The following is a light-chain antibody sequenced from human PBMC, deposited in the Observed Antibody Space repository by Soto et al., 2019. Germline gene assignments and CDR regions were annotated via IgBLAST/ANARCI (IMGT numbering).Light chain of an antibody. CDR3: QQYDGSPRT. Sequence: EIVLTQSPGTLSLSPGEGATLSCRASQSLTSSYLAWYQQKPGQAPRLLIYGASSRATGIPDRFTGSGSGTDFTLTISRLEPEDFAVYYCQQYDGSPRTFGQGTKVDIK. CDR2: GAS. CDR1: QSLTSSY. J-gene: IGKJ1*01. V-gene: IGKV3-20*01.